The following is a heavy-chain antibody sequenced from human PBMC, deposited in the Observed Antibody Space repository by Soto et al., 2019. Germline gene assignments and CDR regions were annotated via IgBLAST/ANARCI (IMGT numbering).Heavy chain of an antibody. D-gene: IGHD3-10*01. CDR3: TTDLRALLWFGELIDY. CDR1: GFTFSNAW. CDR2: IKSKTDGGIT. Sequence: GGSLRLSCAASGFTFSNAWMNWVRQAPGKGLEWVGRIKSKTDGGITDFAAPVKGRFTISRDVSKNTLYLQMNSLKTDDTAVYYCTTDLRALLWFGELIDYWGQGTLVTVSS. J-gene: IGHJ4*02. V-gene: IGHV3-15*07.